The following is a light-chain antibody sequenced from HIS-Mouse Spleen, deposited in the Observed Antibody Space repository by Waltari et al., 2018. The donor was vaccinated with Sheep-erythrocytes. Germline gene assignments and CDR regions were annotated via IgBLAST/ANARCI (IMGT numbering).Light chain of an antibody. Sequence: QSALTQPRSVSGSPGQSVTISCTGPSSDVGGYNYVPGYQQHPGKAPKLMIYDVSKRPSGVPDRFSGSKSGNTASLTISGLQAEDEADYYCCSYAGSYTYVFGTGTKFTVL. V-gene: IGLV2-11*01. CDR1: SSDVGGYNY. J-gene: IGLJ1*01. CDR3: CSYAGSYTYV. CDR2: DVS.